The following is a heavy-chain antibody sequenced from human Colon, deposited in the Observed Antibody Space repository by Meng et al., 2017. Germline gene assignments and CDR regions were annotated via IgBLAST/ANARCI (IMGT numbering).Heavy chain of an antibody. D-gene: IGHD2-21*01. Sequence: SVKVSCKASGGTFSSYAISWVRQAPGQGLEWMGGIIPIFGTANYAQKFQGRVTITTDESTSTAYMELSSLRSEDTAVYYCARDLLLTGHWYFDLWGRGTLITVSS. V-gene: IGHV1-69*05. CDR3: ARDLLLTGHWYFDL. CDR2: IIPIFGTA. J-gene: IGHJ2*01. CDR1: GGTFSSYA.